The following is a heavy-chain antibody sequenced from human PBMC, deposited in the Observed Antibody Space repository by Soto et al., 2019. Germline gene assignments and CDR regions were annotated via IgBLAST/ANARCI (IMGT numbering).Heavy chain of an antibody. Sequence: PSETLSLTCAVSGGSISSSKWWTWVRQAPGKGLEWIGEIYHSGSTNYNPSLKSRVTISVDKSTNQFSLKLSSVTAADTAVYYCARSVGYCNYDSCYGGMDVWGQGTTVTVSS. J-gene: IGHJ6*02. CDR3: ARSVGYCNYDSCYGGMDV. CDR1: GGSISSSKW. CDR2: IYHSGST. V-gene: IGHV4-4*02. D-gene: IGHD2-2*01.